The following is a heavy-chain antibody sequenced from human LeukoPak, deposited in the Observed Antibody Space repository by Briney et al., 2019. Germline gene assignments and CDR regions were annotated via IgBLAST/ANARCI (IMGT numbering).Heavy chain of an antibody. J-gene: IGHJ4*02. D-gene: IGHD2-21*02. CDR2: IGSGSGTI. V-gene: IGHV3-48*02. Sequence: PGGSLRLSCAASGFTFSSYSMNWVRQAPGKGPEWVSYIGSGSGTIYYADSVKGRFTISRDNVKNSVYLQMNSLRDEDTAVYYCARVVVTGIFSVGYWGQGILVTVSS. CDR1: GFTFSSYS. CDR3: ARVVVTGIFSVGY.